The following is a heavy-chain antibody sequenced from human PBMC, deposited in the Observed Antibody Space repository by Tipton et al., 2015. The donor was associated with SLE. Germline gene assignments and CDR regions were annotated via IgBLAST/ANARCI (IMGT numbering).Heavy chain of an antibody. V-gene: IGHV4-39*07. CDR2: IYYSGDT. D-gene: IGHD3-9*01. J-gene: IGHJ3*02. CDR3: ARVGVNYDVLTAYVPAAFDI. CDR1: GGSISSSTYY. Sequence: LRLSCTVSGGSISSSTYYWGWIRQPPGKGLEYIGSIYYSGDTYSNPSLRSRVTMSLDTSKNQFSLRLSSVTAADTAVYFCARVGVNYDVLTAYVPAAFDIWGQGTMVTASS.